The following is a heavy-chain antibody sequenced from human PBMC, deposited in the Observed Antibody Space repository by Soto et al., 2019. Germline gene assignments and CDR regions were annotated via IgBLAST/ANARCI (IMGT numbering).Heavy chain of an antibody. V-gene: IGHV4-61*08. CDR1: GGSVSSGDYY. CDR3: ARIPVDTYMINWFDP. D-gene: IGHD5-18*01. J-gene: IGHJ5*02. CDR2: IYYSGST. Sequence: PXATLSLTCTVSGGSVSSGDYYWSWIRQPPGKGLEWIGYIYYSGSTNYNPSLKSRVSISLDTSKNQFSLRLTSVTAADTAVYYCARIPVDTYMINWFDPWGQGTLVTVPQ.